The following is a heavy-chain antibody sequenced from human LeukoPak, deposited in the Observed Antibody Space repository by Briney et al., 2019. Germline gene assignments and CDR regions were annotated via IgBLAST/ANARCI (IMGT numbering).Heavy chain of an antibody. CDR2: ISGSGGST. D-gene: IGHD3-3*01. J-gene: IGHJ4*01. CDR1: GFAFSSYA. Sequence: GGSLRLSCAASGFAFSSYAMSWVRQAPGKGLEWVSDISGSGGSTYYADSVKGRFTISRDNSKNTLYLQMNSLRGEDTAVYYCAKVPGYEFWRGYLDYWGQGTMVTVSS. V-gene: IGHV3-23*01. CDR3: AKVPGYEFWRGYLDY.